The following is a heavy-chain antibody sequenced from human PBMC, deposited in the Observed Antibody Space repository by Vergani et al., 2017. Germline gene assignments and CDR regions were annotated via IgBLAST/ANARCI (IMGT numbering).Heavy chain of an antibody. CDR3: ARIRHPHYYDSSPGDYYYMDV. CDR1: GYSFTSYW. D-gene: IGHD3-22*01. V-gene: IGHV5-51*01. J-gene: IGHJ6*03. CDR2: IYPGDSDT. Sequence: EVQLVQSGAEVQKPGESLKISCKGSGYSFTSYWIGWVRQMPGKGLEWMGIIYPGDSDTRYSPSFQGQVTISADKSISTAYLQWSSLKASDTAMYYCARIRHPHYYDSSPGDYYYMDVWGKGTTVTVSS.